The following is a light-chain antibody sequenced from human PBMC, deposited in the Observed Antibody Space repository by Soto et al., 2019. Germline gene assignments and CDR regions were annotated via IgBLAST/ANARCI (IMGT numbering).Light chain of an antibody. CDR3: SSYTSSSTWV. Sequence: QSVLTQPASVSGSPGQSITISCTGTSSDVGGYNYVSWYQQHPGKAPKLMIYEVSNRPSGVSNRFSGSKSGNTASLTISGLQGEDEADYYYSSYTSSSTWVFGGGTQLTVL. J-gene: IGLJ3*02. CDR1: SSDVGGYNY. V-gene: IGLV2-14*01. CDR2: EVS.